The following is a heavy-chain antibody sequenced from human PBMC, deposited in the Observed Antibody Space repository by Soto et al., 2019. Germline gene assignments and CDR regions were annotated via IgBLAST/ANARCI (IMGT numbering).Heavy chain of an antibody. Sequence: SLRISCAASGFTFSSYGMHWVRQAPGKGLEWVAVISYDGSNKYYADSVKGRFTISRDNSKNTLYLQMNSLRAEDTAVYYCAFGYDFLHVVCEDWGQGTLVSVAS. CDR1: GFTFSSYG. V-gene: IGHV3-30*03. J-gene: IGHJ4*02. CDR2: ISYDGSNK. CDR3: AFGYDFLHVVCED. D-gene: IGHD3-3*01.